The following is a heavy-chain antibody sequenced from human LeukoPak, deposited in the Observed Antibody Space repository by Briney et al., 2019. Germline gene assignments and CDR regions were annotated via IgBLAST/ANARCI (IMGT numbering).Heavy chain of an antibody. J-gene: IGHJ4*02. CDR3: AKEAIYCSGGSCYSSGLDY. CDR2: ISYDGSNK. D-gene: IGHD2-15*01. CDR1: GFTFSSYG. Sequence: PGGSLRLSCAASGFTFSSYGVHWVRQAPGKGLEWVAVISYDGSNKYYADSVKGRFTISRDNSKNTLYLQMNSLRAEDTAVYYCAKEAIYCSGGSCYSSGLDYWGQGTLVTVSS. V-gene: IGHV3-30*18.